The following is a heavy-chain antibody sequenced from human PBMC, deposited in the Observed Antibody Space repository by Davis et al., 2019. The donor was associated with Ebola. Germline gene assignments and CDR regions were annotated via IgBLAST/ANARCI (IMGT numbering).Heavy chain of an antibody. Sequence: ASVKVSCKASGYTFTSYGISWVRQAPGQGLEWMGWISAYNGNTNYAQKLQGRVTMTTDTSTSTAYMELRSLRSDDTAVYYCARDLTVGLHRYYYGMDVWGQGTTVTVSS. CDR3: ARDLTVGLHRYYYGMDV. V-gene: IGHV1-18*01. J-gene: IGHJ6*02. D-gene: IGHD4-11*01. CDR2: ISAYNGNT. CDR1: GYTFTSYG.